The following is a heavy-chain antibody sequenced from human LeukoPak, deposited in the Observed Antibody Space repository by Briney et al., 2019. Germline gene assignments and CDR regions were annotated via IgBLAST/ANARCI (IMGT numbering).Heavy chain of an antibody. J-gene: IGHJ5*02. CDR1: GGTFSSYA. Sequence: SVKVSCKASGGTFSSYAISWVRQAPGQGLEWMGGIIPIFGTANYAQKFQGRVTITAEKSTSTAYMELSSLRSEETAVYYCARADPFYGSGSYAGSWFDPWGQGTLVTVSS. D-gene: IGHD3-10*01. CDR2: IIPIFGTA. CDR3: ARADPFYGSGSYAGSWFDP. V-gene: IGHV1-69*06.